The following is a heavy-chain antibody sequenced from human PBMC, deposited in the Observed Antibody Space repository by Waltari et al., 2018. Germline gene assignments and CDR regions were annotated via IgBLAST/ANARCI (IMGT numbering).Heavy chain of an antibody. D-gene: IGHD3-3*01. J-gene: IGHJ4*02. Sequence: QVQLQESGPGLVKPSQTLSLTCTVSGGSISSGSSYWSWIRPPAGKGLEWIGRIYTSGSTNYNPSLKSRVTISVDTSKNQFSLKLSSVTAADTAVYYCARGPYYDFWSGYYKEYYFDYWGQGTLVTVSS. V-gene: IGHV4-61*02. CDR2: IYTSGST. CDR3: ARGPYYDFWSGYYKEYYFDY. CDR1: GGSISSGSSY.